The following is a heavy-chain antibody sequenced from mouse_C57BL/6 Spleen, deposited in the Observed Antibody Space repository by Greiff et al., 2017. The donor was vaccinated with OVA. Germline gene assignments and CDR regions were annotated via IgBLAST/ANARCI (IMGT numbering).Heavy chain of an antibody. D-gene: IGHD2-4*01. J-gene: IGHJ3*01. CDR3: ARKRDDYDGTWFAY. CDR1: GYTFPSYW. CDR2: IDPSDSYT. V-gene: IGHV1-69*01. Sequence: QVQLQQPGAELVMPGASVKLSCKASGYTFPSYWMHWVKQRPGQGLEWIGEIDPSDSYTNYNQKFKGKSTLTVDKSSSTAYMQLSSLTSEDSAVYYCARKRDDYDGTWFAYWGQGTLVTVSA.